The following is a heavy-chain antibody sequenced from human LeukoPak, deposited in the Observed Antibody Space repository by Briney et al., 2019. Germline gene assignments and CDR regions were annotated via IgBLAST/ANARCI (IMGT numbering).Heavy chain of an antibody. CDR1: GGSISSYY. CDR2: VYYSGST. CDR3: AKSNGYGLIDY. D-gene: IGHD5-12*01. J-gene: IGHJ4*02. V-gene: IGHV4-59*08. Sequence: SETLSLTCTVSGGSISSYYWSWIRQPPGKGLEWIGYVYYSGSTNYNPSLKSRVTISVDTSKNQFSLKLSSVTAADTAMYYCAKSNGYGLIDYWGQGTLVTVSS.